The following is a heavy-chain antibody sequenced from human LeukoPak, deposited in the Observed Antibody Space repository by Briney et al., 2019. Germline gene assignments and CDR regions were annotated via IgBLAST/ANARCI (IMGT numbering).Heavy chain of an antibody. CDR1: GGSISSYY. D-gene: IGHD6-19*01. V-gene: IGHV4-4*07. J-gene: IGHJ4*02. Sequence: SETLSLTCTVSGGSISSYYWSWIRQPAGKGLEWIGRICTSGSTNYNPSLKSRVTMSVDTSKNQFSLKLSSVTAADTAVYYCARKAVAGTYFDYWGQGTLVTVSS. CDR3: ARKAVAGTYFDY. CDR2: ICTSGST.